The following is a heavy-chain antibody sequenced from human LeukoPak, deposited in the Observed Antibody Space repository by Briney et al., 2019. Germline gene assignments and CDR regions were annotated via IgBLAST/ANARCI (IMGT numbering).Heavy chain of an antibody. J-gene: IGHJ4*02. CDR2: IRCDGVNK. CDR1: GFTFSSYG. V-gene: IGHV3-30*02. Sequence: GGSLRLSCAASGFTFSSYGMNWVRQAPGKGLEWVAFIRCDGVNKYYADSVKGRFTISRDNSKNTLYLQINSLRAGDTAVYYCAKDWSESLDYWGQGILVTVSS. CDR3: AKDWSESLDY. D-gene: IGHD3-3*01.